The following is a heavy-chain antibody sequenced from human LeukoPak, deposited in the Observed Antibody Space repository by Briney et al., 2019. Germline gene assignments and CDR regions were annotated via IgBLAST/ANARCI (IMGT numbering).Heavy chain of an antibody. CDR3: ARGTWLNKLFDY. V-gene: IGHV3-21*01. D-gene: IGHD1/OR15-1a*01. CDR1: GFTFSSYS. CDR2: ISSSSSYI. Sequence: PGGSLRLSCAASGFTFSSYSMNWVRQAPGKGLEWVSSISSSSSYISNADSLKGRFTISRDSSKDSVYLQMNSLRAEDTALYYCARGTWLNKLFDYWGQGTQVTVSS. J-gene: IGHJ4*02.